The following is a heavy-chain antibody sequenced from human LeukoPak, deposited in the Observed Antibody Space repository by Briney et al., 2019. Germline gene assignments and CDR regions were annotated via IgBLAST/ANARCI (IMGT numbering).Heavy chain of an antibody. CDR3: ARQDYGDYPGDY. J-gene: IGHJ4*02. CDR1: GFTISSYG. CDR2: IWYDGSNK. D-gene: IGHD4-17*01. Sequence: GGSLRLSCAASGFTISSYGMHWVRQAPGKGLEWVAVIWYDGSNKYYADSVKGRFTISRDNSKNTLYLQMNSLRAEDTAVYYCARQDYGDYPGDYWGQGTLVTVSS. V-gene: IGHV3-33*01.